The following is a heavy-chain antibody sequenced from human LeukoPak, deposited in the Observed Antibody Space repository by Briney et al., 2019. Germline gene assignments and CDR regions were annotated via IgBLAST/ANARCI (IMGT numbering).Heavy chain of an antibody. V-gene: IGHV3-74*01. CDR2: INSDGRST. CDR3: ARQAWELRDAFDI. CDR1: GLTFSSFW. D-gene: IGHD1-26*01. Sequence: GGSVSLLCGVWGLTFSSFWVLGARQAPGKGLVWVSRINSDGRSTSYADSVKGRFTISRDNAKHTLYVQMTSLRAEDTAVYYCARQAWELRDAFDIWGQGTLVTVSS. J-gene: IGHJ3*02.